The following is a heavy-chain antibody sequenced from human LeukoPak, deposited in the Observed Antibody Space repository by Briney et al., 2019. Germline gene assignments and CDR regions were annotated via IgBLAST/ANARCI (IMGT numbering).Heavy chain of an antibody. V-gene: IGHV3-30*04. CDR3: ARVPSNTGWSADY. D-gene: IGHD6-19*01. J-gene: IGHJ4*02. CDR2: ISYDVNYK. Sequence: LSGGSLSLSGPASELPFSNYAFHGVRQAPDKGLDGVAIISYDVNYKRYADSVKGRFTISRDNSKNTLYLQMNSLRVEDTALYYCARVPSNTGWSADYWGQGTLVTVSS. CDR1: ELPFSNYA.